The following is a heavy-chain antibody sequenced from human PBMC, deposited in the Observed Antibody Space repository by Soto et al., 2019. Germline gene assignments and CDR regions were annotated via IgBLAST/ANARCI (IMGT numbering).Heavy chain of an antibody. CDR1: GGTFSSYA. CDR2: IIPIFGTA. Sequence: SVKVSCKASGGTFSSYAISWVRQAPGQGLEWMGGIIPIFGTANYAQKCQGRVTITADESTSTAYMELSSLRSEDTAVYYCARGRIVVVASGWFDPWGQGTLVTVSS. CDR3: ARGRIVVVASGWFDP. J-gene: IGHJ5*02. V-gene: IGHV1-69*01. D-gene: IGHD2-21*01.